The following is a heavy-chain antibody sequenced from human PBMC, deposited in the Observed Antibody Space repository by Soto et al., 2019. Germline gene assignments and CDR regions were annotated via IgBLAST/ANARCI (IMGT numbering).Heavy chain of an antibody. Sequence: EVQLVESGGGLVKPGGSLRLSCAASGFTFSTYSMIWVRQAPGKGLEWVSSITSTSSYIYYADSVRGRFTISRDNAKNSLYLQMNSLRAEDTAVYYWARARQVRFLDWFDPWGQGPLVTVSS. CDR2: ITSTSSYI. J-gene: IGHJ5*02. CDR1: GFTFSTYS. D-gene: IGHD3-3*01. V-gene: IGHV3-21*06. CDR3: ARARQVRFLDWFDP.